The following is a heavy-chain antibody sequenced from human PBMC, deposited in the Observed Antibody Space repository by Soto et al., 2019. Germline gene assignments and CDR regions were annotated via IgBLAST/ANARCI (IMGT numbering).Heavy chain of an antibody. D-gene: IGHD2-2*01. CDR2: INPNTGGT. J-gene: IGHJ4*02. CDR1: VHICPDPY. CDR3: AKNRVPLGRLLDYFDY. V-gene: IGHV1-2*02. Sequence: SVTVSCKAAVHICPDPYMHWVRQATGQGLEWMGWINPNTGGTNYAQKLQGRVIMTTDTSTSTAYMELRSLRSDDTAVYYCAKNRVPLGRLLDYFDYWGQGTLVTVS.